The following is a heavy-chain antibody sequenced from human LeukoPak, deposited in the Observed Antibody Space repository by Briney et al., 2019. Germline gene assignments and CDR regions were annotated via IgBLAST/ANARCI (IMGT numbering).Heavy chain of an antibody. J-gene: IGHJ4*02. Sequence: NPSETLSLTCAVSGGSISSSNWWSWVRQPPGKGLEWIGEIYHSGSTNYNPSLKSRVTISVDKSKNQFSLKLSSVTAADTAVYYCARVKVESDSSGYYYLDYWGQGTLVTVSS. CDR1: GGSISSSNW. CDR2: IYHSGST. CDR3: ARVKVESDSSGYYYLDY. D-gene: IGHD3-22*01. V-gene: IGHV4-4*02.